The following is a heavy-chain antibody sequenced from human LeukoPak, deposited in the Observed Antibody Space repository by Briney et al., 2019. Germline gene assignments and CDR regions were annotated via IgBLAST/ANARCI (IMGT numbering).Heavy chain of an antibody. CDR1: GFTFYNYS. V-gene: IGHV3-23*01. J-gene: IGHJ3*02. CDR2: ISGSGGST. D-gene: IGHD6-19*01. CDR3: ARTVAGTGDAFDI. Sequence: GGSLRLSFAASGFTFYNYSISWGRPAPREGLEWVSAISGSGGSTYYADSVKGRFTISRDNSKNTLYLQMNSLRAEDTAVYYCARTVAGTGDAFDIWGQGTMVTVSS.